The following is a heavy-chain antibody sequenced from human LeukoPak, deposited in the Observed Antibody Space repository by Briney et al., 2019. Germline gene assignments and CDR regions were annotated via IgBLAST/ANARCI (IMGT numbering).Heavy chain of an antibody. CDR1: GFTVSSNY. J-gene: IGHJ5*01. Sequence: GGSLRLSCAASGFTVSSNYMSWVRQAPGKGLEWVSVIYSGGSTYYADSVKGRFTISRDNSKNTLYLQMNSLKTEDTAVYYCTTDRIRPEFDWFDYWGQGTLVTVSS. CDR2: IYSGGST. D-gene: IGHD1-14*01. CDR3: TTDRIRPEFDWFDY. V-gene: IGHV3-53*01.